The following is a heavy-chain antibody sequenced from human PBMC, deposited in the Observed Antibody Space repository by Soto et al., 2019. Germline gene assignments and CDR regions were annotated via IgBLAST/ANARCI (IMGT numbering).Heavy chain of an antibody. Sequence: EVQLLQSGGGLGQPGGSLTLSCAASGFTFNNFATTWVRQAPGKGLEWVSSVSSGGDNTWYADSVKGRFTISRDNPKNTLYLNMNILSAADTAVYYCAKVQLPHSNYGGGYLLDFWGQGTLVTVSS. D-gene: IGHD4-4*01. CDR1: GFTFNNFA. CDR3: AKVQLPHSNYGGGYLLDF. J-gene: IGHJ4*02. CDR2: VSSGGDNT. V-gene: IGHV3-23*01.